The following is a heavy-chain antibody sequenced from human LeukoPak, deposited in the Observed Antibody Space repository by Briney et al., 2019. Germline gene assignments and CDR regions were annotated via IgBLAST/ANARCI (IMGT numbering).Heavy chain of an antibody. V-gene: IGHV3-23*01. J-gene: IGHJ4*02. CDR2: TTGGST. CDR3: AREDEYSSSWYGQGGLDY. CDR1: GFTFSSYG. D-gene: IGHD6-13*01. Sequence: GGSLRLSCAASGFTFSSYGMSWVRQAPGKGLEWVSTTTGGSTYYADSVKGRFTISRDDSKDTVYLQMNSLRAEDTAVYYCAREDEYSSSWYGQGGLDYWGQGTLVTVSS.